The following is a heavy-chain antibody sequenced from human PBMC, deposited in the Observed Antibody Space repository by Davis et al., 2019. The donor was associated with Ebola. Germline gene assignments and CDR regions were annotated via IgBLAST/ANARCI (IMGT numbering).Heavy chain of an antibody. CDR2: IWYDGSNK. CDR1: GFTFSSYG. D-gene: IGHD6-19*01. J-gene: IGHJ6*04. CDR3: AREARAVAGTTPYYYYYGMDV. Sequence: GESLKISCAASGFTFSSYGMHWVRQAPGKGLEWVAVIWYDGSNKYYADSVKGRFTISRDNSKNTLYLQMNSLRAEDTAVYYCAREARAVAGTTPYYYYYGMDVWGKGTTVTVSS. V-gene: IGHV3-33*01.